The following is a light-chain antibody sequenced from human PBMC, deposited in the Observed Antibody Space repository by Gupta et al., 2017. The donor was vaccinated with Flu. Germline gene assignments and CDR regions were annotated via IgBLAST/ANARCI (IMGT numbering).Light chain of an antibody. CDR2: GAS. Sequence: PATLSGSPGERATLSCRASESVSKDLVWFQQKQGQVPRLLIFGASCWRTGVPDRFSGSGSGTEFTLTISGLQSEDFAAYYCQQYHTWPRTFGPGTIVDIK. CDR1: ESVSKD. V-gene: IGKV3-15*01. J-gene: IGKJ3*01. CDR3: QQYHTWPRT.